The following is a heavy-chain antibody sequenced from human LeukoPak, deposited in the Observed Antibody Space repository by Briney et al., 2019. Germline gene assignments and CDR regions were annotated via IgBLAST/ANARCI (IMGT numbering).Heavy chain of an antibody. CDR1: GFAVHTYW. J-gene: IGHJ4*02. Sequence: PGGSLRLSCAASGFAVHTYWMTWHRQAPGKGLEWVANIKGDGGEKYYLDSVKGRFTVSRDNVKNSVYLQMNSLRAEDTAVYYCARDYDFWSGYYSDYFNAWGQGILVTVSS. CDR3: ARDYDFWSGYYSDYFNA. D-gene: IGHD3-3*01. V-gene: IGHV3-7*01. CDR2: IKGDGGEK.